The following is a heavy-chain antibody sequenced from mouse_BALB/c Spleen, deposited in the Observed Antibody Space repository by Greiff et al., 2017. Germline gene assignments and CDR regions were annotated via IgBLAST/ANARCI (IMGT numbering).Heavy chain of an antibody. V-gene: IGHV1-14*01. CDR3: ARGGMITTRDAMDY. D-gene: IGHD2-4*01. CDR2: INPYNDGT. Sequence: VQLQQPGAELVRPGASVKMSCKASGYTFTSYVMHWVKQKPGQGLEWIGYINPYNDGTKYNEKFKGKATLTSDKSSSTAYMELSSLTSEDSAVYYCARGGMITTRDAMDYWGQGTSVTVSS. J-gene: IGHJ4*01. CDR1: GYTFTSYV.